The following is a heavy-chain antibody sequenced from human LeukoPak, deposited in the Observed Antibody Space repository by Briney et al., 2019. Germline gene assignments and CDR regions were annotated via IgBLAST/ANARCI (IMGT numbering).Heavy chain of an antibody. V-gene: IGHV3-23*01. CDR3: AKDGYYYDSSAYYVIYYFDS. CDR2: ISGSGGVT. Sequence: GGSLRLSCAASGFTFSSYAMHWVRQAPGKGLEWVSIISGSGGVTYYADSVKGRFTISRDNSKNTLYLQMNSLRAEDTAVYYCAKDGYYYDSSAYYVIYYFDSWGQGTLVTVSS. CDR1: GFTFSSYA. D-gene: IGHD3-22*01. J-gene: IGHJ4*02.